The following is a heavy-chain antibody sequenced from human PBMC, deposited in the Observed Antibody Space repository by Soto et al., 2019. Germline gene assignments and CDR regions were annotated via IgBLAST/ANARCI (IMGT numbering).Heavy chain of an antibody. CDR2: IFDNGTN. J-gene: IGHJ5*02. CDR1: AGSISTYY. V-gene: IGHV4-59*12. D-gene: IGHD2-2*01. CDR3: ARGGICSSGSCYVGWFDP. Sequence: QVQLQASGPGLVKPSATLSLTCTVSAGSISTYYWSWIRQPPGKGLEWIGDIFDNGTNKYSSSLKSRVTTSVDASKNQFYLKLSSVTVSDTAVYFCARGGICSSGSCYVGWFDPWGQGSLVIVSS.